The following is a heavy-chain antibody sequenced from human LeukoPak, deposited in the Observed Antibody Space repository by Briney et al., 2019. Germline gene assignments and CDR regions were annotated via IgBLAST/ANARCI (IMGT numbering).Heavy chain of an antibody. CDR1: GFTFDDYG. Sequence: GGSLRLSCAASGFTFDDYGMSWVRQAPGKGLEWVANIKQDGSEKYYVDSVKGRFTISRDNSKNTLYLQMNSLRPEDTAVYFCAKEPHMLIGYYTDYFDYWGQGTLVTVSS. CDR3: AKEPHMLIGYYTDYFDY. D-gene: IGHD3-9*01. CDR2: IKQDGSEK. J-gene: IGHJ4*02. V-gene: IGHV3-7*03.